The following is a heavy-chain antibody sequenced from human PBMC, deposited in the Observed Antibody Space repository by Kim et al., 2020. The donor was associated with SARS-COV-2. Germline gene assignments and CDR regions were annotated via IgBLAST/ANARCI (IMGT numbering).Heavy chain of an antibody. V-gene: IGHV3-74*01. D-gene: IGHD2-2*01. CDR2: INSDGSST. Sequence: GGSLRLSCAASGFTFSSYWMHWVRQAPGKGLVWVSRINSDGSSTSYADSVKGRFTISRDNAKNTLYLQMNSLRAEDTAVYYCARWGIYCSSTSCYWEDWGQGTLVTVSS. CDR1: GFTFSSYW. CDR3: ARWGIYCSSTSCYWED. J-gene: IGHJ4*02.